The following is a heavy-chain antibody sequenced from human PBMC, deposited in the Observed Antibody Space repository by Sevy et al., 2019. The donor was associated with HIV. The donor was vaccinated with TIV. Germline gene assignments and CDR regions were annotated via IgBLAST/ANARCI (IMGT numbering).Heavy chain of an antibody. V-gene: IGHV4-59*01. J-gene: IGHJ3*02. CDR1: GGSISSYY. CDR2: IHYSGST. CDR3: ARDDPSGGRWNAFDI. D-gene: IGHD3-16*01. Sequence: SETLSLTCTVSGGSISSYYWSWIRQPPGKELEWIGYIHYSGSTNYNPSLKSRVTISVDTSKNQFSLKLSSVTAADTAVYYCARDDPSGGRWNAFDIWGQGTMVTVSS.